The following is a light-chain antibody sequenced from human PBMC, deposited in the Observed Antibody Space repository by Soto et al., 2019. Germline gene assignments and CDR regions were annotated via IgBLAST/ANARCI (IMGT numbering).Light chain of an antibody. J-gene: IGKJ4*02. CDR3: QQRSNWTLT. V-gene: IGKV3-11*01. CDR1: QSVSSY. Sequence: EIVLTQSPATLSLSPGERATLSCRASQSVSSYLAWYQQKPGQAPRLLIYDASNRATGIPARFSGSGSGTDFTLTISSLQPEDFAVYYCQQRSNWTLTCGGLTKVDIK. CDR2: DAS.